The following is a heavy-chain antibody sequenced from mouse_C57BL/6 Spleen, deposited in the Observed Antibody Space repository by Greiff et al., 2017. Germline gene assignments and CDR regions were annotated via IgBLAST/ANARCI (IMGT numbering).Heavy chain of an antibody. CDR2: IDSSASYT. V-gene: IGHV1-69*01. J-gene: IGHJ3*01. Sequence: VQLQQPGAELVMPGASVKLSCKASGYTFTSYWMHWVKQRPGQGLEWIGEIDSSASYTNYNQKFKGKYTLAVDKSAGTAYRQHSSLTSEDSAVYYCEKISYDYDEGFADWGKGTLVTVSA. CDR1: GYTFTSYW. CDR3: EKISYDYDEGFAD. D-gene: IGHD2-4*01.